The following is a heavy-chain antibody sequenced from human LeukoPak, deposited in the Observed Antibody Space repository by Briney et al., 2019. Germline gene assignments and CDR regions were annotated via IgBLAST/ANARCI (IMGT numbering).Heavy chain of an antibody. D-gene: IGHD7-27*01. CDR3: VRDKGLTGDTCAFDI. J-gene: IGHJ3*02. Sequence: SVKVSCKASGDTFDTYTISWVRQGPGQGLEWMGGFNPAFNTAHYARKFQGRVTITMDASTTTDFMEMSSRRFEDTAVYYCVRDKGLTGDTCAFDIWGQGTMVTVSS. V-gene: IGHV1-69*05. CDR2: FNPAFNTA. CDR1: GDTFDTYT.